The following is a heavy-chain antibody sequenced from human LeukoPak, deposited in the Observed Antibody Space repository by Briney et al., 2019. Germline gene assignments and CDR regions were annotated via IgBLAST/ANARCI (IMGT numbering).Heavy chain of an antibody. J-gene: IGHJ4*02. V-gene: IGHV3-13*04. CDR2: IGTAGDT. CDR1: GFTFSSYD. D-gene: IGHD3-16*01. CDR3: AKVGTYMITFGGVTYPVY. Sequence: SGGSLRLSCAASGFTFSSYDMHWVRQATGKGLEWVSAIGTAGDTYYPGSVKGRFTISRDNSKNTLYLQMNSLRAEDTAVYYCAKVGTYMITFGGVTYPVYWGQGTLVTVSS.